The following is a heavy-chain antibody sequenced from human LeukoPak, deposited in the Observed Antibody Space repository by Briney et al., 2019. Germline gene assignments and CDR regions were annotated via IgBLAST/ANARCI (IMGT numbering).Heavy chain of an antibody. CDR1: GYSFTSYW. Sequence: PGESLKISCKGSGYSFTSYWIGWVRQMPGKGLEWMGIIYPGDSDTRYSLSFQGQVTISADKSISTAYLQWSSLKASDTAMYYCARHVSRGYSGYEIDYWGQGTLVTVSS. CDR2: IYPGDSDT. V-gene: IGHV5-51*01. CDR3: ARHVSRGYSGYEIDY. J-gene: IGHJ4*02. D-gene: IGHD5-12*01.